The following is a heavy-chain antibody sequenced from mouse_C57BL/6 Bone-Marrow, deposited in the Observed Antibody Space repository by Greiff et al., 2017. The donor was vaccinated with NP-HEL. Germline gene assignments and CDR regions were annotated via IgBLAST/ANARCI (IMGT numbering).Heavy chain of an antibody. D-gene: IGHD3-1*01. Sequence: QVQLQQPGAELVKPGASVKLSCKASGYTFTSYWMQWVKQRPGQGLEWIGVINPGSGGTNYNEKFKGKATLTADKSSSTAYMQLSSLTSEDSAVYFCARSGGRPLFDYWGQGTTLTVSS. CDR2: INPGSGGT. J-gene: IGHJ2*01. V-gene: IGHV1-54*01. CDR1: GYTFTSYW. CDR3: ARSGGRPLFDY.